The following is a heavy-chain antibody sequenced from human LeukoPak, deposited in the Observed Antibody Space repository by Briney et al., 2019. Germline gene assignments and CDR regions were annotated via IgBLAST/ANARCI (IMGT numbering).Heavy chain of an antibody. J-gene: IGHJ6*02. CDR3: AKDPGIAAAGTVYYYYGMDV. Sequence: TGGSLRLSCAASGFTFSSYAMSWVRQAPGKGLEWVSAISGSGGSTYYADSVKGRFTISRDNSKNTLYLQMNSLRAEDTAVYYCAKDPGIAAAGTVYYYYGMDVWGQGTTVTVSS. D-gene: IGHD6-13*01. CDR2: ISGSGGST. V-gene: IGHV3-23*01. CDR1: GFTFSSYA.